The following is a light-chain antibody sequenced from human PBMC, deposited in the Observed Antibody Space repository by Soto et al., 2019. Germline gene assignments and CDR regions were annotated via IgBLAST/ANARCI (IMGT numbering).Light chain of an antibody. J-gene: IGKJ2*01. CDR2: GAS. Sequence: EIILTQCPASLSVSPGERATLSCRASESVNNNLAWYQQKPGQAPRILIYGASTRATGIPGRFRGSGSGTEFTLTITSLQSEDFAVYFCQQYNNLPPDTFGQGTKLEIK. V-gene: IGKV3-15*01. CDR1: ESVNNN. CDR3: QQYNNLPPDT.